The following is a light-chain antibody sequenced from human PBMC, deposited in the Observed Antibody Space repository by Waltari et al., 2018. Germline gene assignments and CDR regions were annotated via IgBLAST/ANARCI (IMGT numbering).Light chain of an antibody. CDR3: QMYVRLPVT. Sequence: EIVLTQSPGTLSLSPGEGATLSCRASQSVGRSLVWYQQRPGRAPRLLIYGASSRATGIPERFTGSGSGTDFSLTISRLEPEDFAVYYCQMYVRLPVTFGQGTKVEI. CDR1: QSVGRS. J-gene: IGKJ1*01. V-gene: IGKV3-20*01. CDR2: GAS.